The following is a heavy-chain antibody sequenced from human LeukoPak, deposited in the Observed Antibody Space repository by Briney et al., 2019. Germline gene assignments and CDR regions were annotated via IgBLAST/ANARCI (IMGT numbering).Heavy chain of an antibody. Sequence: PSETLSLTCTVSGVSISSGDYYWSWIRQPPGTGLECIGYIYYSGRTDYNPSLKSRVTISVDTSKNQFSLRLSSVTAADTAVYYCARGVLLWFGELPHWFDPWGQGTLVTVSS. CDR2: IYYSGRT. V-gene: IGHV4-30-4*01. CDR1: GVSISSGDYY. D-gene: IGHD3-10*01. J-gene: IGHJ5*02. CDR3: ARGVLLWFGELPHWFDP.